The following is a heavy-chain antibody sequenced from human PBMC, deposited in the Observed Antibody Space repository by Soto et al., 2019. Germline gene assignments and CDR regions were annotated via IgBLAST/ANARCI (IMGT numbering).Heavy chain of an antibody. CDR1: GFTFSSYG. Sequence: QVQLVESGGGVVQPGRSLRLSCAASGFTFSSYGMHWVRQAPGKGLEWVAVIWDDGSNKYYADSVKGRFTISRDNSKNTLYLQMNSLRAEDTAVYYCARLERLTMVRGVIIGVDGMDVWGEGTTVPVSS. CDR2: IWDDGSNK. J-gene: IGHJ6*04. CDR3: ARLERLTMVRGVIIGVDGMDV. V-gene: IGHV3-33*01. D-gene: IGHD3-10*01.